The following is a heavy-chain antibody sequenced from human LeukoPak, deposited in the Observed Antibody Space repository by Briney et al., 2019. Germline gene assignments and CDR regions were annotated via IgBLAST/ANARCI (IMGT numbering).Heavy chain of an antibody. D-gene: IGHD3-10*01. CDR2: ISSSGSTI. CDR3: ASITMVEDYFDY. V-gene: IGHV3-48*03. Sequence: PGGSLRLSCAASGFTFSSYEMNWVRQAPGKGLEWVSYISSSGSTIYYADSVKGRFTISRDNAKNSLYLQLNSLRVEDTAVYYCASITMVEDYFDYWGQGTLVTVSS. J-gene: IGHJ4*02. CDR1: GFTFSSYE.